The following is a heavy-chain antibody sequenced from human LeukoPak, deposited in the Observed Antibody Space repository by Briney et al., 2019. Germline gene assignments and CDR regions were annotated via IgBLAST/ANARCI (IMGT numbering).Heavy chain of an antibody. CDR1: GYSFTSYW. CDR3: ARHTGYSSSWYGLGYYYYGMDV. D-gene: IGHD6-13*01. J-gene: IGHJ6*02. CDR2: IYPGDSDT. Sequence: RGESLKISCKGSGYSFTSYWIGWVRQMPGKGLEWMGIIYPGDSDTRYSPSFQGQVTISADKSISTAYLQWSSLKASDTAMYYCARHTGYSSSWYGLGYYYYGMDVWGQGTTVTVSS. V-gene: IGHV5-51*01.